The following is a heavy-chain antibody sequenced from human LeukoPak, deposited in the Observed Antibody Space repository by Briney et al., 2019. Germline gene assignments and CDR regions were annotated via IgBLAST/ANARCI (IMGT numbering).Heavy chain of an antibody. CDR1: GFTFSSYG. CDR3: AVLGYCSGGSCYTYYYYGMDV. Sequence: PGGSLRLSCAASGFTFSSYGMHWVRQAPGKGLEWVAVIWYDGSNKYYADSVKGRFTISRDNSKNTLYLQMNSLRAEDTAVYYCAVLGYCSGGSCYTYYYYGMDVWGQGTTVTVSS. D-gene: IGHD2-15*01. CDR2: IWYDGSNK. V-gene: IGHV3-33*01. J-gene: IGHJ6*02.